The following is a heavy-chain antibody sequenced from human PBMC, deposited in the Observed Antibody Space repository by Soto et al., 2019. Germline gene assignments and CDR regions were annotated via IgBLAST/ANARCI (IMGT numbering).Heavy chain of an antibody. CDR3: ARDLGSTNYYFDY. CDR1: GFTFSNYG. CDR2: IWYDGSKT. V-gene: IGHV3-33*01. D-gene: IGHD5-12*01. J-gene: IGHJ4*02. Sequence: GGSLRLSCAASGFTFSNYGFHWVRQAPGKGLEWVAVIWYDGSKTYYVESVNGRFTISRDNSKNTLYLQMNSLRVEDTAVYRCARDLGSTNYYFDYWGLGTLVTVS.